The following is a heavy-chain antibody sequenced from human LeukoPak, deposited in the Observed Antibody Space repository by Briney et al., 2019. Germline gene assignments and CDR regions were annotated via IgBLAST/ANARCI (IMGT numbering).Heavy chain of an antibody. D-gene: IGHD4-11*01. CDR3: ARAYTTVTTIQVY. CDR2: VNSDGSST. CDR1: GFTFSSYW. V-gene: IGHV3-74*01. J-gene: IGHJ4*02. Sequence: GGSLRLSCAASGFTFSSYWMHWVRQAPGKGLVWVSRVNSDGSSTSYADSVKGRFTISRDNAKNTLYLQMNSLRAEDTAVYYCARAYTTVTTIQVYWGQGTLVTVSS.